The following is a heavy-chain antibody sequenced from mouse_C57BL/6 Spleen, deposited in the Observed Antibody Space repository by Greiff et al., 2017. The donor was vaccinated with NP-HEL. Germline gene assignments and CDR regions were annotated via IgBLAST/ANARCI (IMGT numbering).Heavy chain of an antibody. D-gene: IGHD3-2*02. CDR3: ARGGQLRLPGWFAY. J-gene: IGHJ3*01. V-gene: IGHV1-18*01. CDR2: INPNNGGT. Sequence: EVQLQQSGPELVKPGASVKIPCKASGYTFTDYNMDWVKQSHGKSLEWIGDINPNNGGTNYNQKFKGKATLTVEKSSSTAYMELRSLTSEDTAVYYCARGGQLRLPGWFAYWGQGTLVTVSA. CDR1: GYTFTDYN.